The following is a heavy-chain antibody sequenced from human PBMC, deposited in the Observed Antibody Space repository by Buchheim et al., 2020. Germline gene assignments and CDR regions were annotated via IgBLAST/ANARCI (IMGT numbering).Heavy chain of an antibody. V-gene: IGHV3-7*01. J-gene: IGHJ4*02. CDR2: INQDGSDK. D-gene: IGHD3-10*01. Sequence: EVQLVESGGGLVQPGGSLRLSCAASGFPFNEHWMSWVRQAPGKGLEWVANINQDGSDKQYVDSVRGRFTISRDNAKNLLYLQMNRRRAEDTAVYYCARDGAAAGLYFDYWGQGTL. CDR1: GFPFNEHW. CDR3: ARDGAAAGLYFDY.